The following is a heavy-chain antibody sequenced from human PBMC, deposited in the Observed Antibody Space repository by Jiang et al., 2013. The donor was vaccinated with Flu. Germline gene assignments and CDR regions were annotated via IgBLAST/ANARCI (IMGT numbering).Heavy chain of an antibody. J-gene: IGHJ2*01. CDR3: ARARLGRWYFDL. CDR2: ISYDGSNK. V-gene: IGHV3-30-3*01. Sequence: AVISYDGSNKYYADSVKGRFTISRDNSKNTLYLQMNSLRAEDTAVYYCARARLGRWYFDLWGRGTLVTVSS. D-gene: IGHD6-19*01.